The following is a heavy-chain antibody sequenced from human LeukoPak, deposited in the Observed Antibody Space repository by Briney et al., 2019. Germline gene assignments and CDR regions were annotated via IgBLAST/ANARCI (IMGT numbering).Heavy chain of an antibody. V-gene: IGHV1-2*06. CDR1: GFTFSDYY. CDR3: ASDPSSSDNFFDF. CDR2: INLNSGGT. D-gene: IGHD6-6*01. J-gene: IGHJ4*02. Sequence: ASVKVSCKASGFTFSDYYIHWVRQAPGQGLDYMGHINLNSGGTFCVQKFQGRVTMTRDTSISTAYMDLSRLTSDDTAVYFCASDPSSSDNFFDFWGQGTLVTVSS.